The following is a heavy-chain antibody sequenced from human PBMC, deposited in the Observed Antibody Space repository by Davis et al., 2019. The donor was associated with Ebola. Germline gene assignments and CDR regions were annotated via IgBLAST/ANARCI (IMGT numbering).Heavy chain of an antibody. D-gene: IGHD6-19*01. CDR2: IVSKTIGGTT. V-gene: IGHV3-15*04. J-gene: IGHJ6*02. Sequence: GESLKISCAASGFTFSNAWMSWVRQAPGKGLEWVGRIVSKTIGGTTDYAAPVKGRFTISRDDSKNTLYLQMNSLQTEDTGVYYCSGSGRCMDVWGQGTTVTVSS. CDR1: GFTFSNAW. CDR3: SGSGRCMDV.